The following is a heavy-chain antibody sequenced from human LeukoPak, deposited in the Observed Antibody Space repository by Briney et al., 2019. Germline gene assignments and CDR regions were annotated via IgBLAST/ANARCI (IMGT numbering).Heavy chain of an antibody. J-gene: IGHJ3*02. Sequence: SETLSLTCTVSGGSINNYYWSWIRQPAGKGLEWIGRIYTRGSTNYNPSLKSRVTMSVDTSKNQFSPKLSSVTAADTAVYYCARGRYCSADICSGGDAFDIWGQGTMVSVSS. CDR2: IYTRGST. V-gene: IGHV4-4*07. D-gene: IGHD2-15*01. CDR1: GGSINNYY. CDR3: ARGRYCSADICSGGDAFDI.